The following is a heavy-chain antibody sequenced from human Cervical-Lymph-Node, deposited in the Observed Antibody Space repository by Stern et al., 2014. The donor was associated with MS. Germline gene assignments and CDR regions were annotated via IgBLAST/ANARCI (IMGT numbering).Heavy chain of an antibody. J-gene: IGHJ6*02. CDR1: GFTFSSYG. Sequence: VHLVESGGGVVQPGRSLRLSCAASGFTFSSYGMHWVRQAPGKGLEWVAVIWYDGSNKYYADSVKGRFTISRDNSKNTLYLQMNSLRAEDTAVYYCASTKDDYGDYYYYGMDVWGQGTTVTVSS. D-gene: IGHD4-17*01. CDR3: ASTKDDYGDYYYYGMDV. CDR2: IWYDGSNK. V-gene: IGHV3-33*01.